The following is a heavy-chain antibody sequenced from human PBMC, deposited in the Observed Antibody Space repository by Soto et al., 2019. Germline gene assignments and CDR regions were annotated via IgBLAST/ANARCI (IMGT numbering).Heavy chain of an antibody. Sequence: SETLSLTCTVSGGSINNYYWGWIRQPPGKGLECIGYMYYSGNTNYNPSLESRVTISVDTSTNQFSLKLTAVTAADTAVYYCARRDASGWYSYFDSWGPGTLVTSPQ. D-gene: IGHD6-19*01. CDR3: ARRDASGWYSYFDS. V-gene: IGHV4-59*08. J-gene: IGHJ4*02. CDR1: GGSINNYY. CDR2: MYYSGNT.